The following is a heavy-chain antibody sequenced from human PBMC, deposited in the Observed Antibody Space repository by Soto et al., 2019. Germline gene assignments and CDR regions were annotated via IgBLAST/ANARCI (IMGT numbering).Heavy chain of an antibody. J-gene: IGHJ6*02. CDR1: GFTFSSYG. CDR2: ISYDGSNK. D-gene: IGHD3-22*01. Sequence: PGGSLRLSCAASGFTFSSYGMHWVRQAPGKGLEWVAVISYDGSNKYYADYVKGRFTISRDNSKNTLNLQMNSLRAEDTVVYYCASGGRLFAYYGMDVWGQGTTVTVSS. CDR3: ASGGRLFAYYGMDV. V-gene: IGHV3-30*03.